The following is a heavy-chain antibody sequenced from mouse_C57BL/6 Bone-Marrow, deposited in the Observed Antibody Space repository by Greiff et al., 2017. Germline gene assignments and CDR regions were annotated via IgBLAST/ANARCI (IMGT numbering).Heavy chain of an antibody. CDR3: ARRGDYDPAWLGD. V-gene: IGHV1-82*01. J-gene: IGHJ3*01. CDR1: GYAFSSSW. CDR2: IYPGDGDT. D-gene: IGHD2-4*01. Sequence: VQVVESGPELVKPGASVKISCKASGYAFSSSWMNWVKQRPGQGLEWIGRIYPGDGDTNYNGKFKGKATLTVDKSSSTAYMQLSSLTSEDSAVYVCARRGDYDPAWLGDWGQGTLVTVSA.